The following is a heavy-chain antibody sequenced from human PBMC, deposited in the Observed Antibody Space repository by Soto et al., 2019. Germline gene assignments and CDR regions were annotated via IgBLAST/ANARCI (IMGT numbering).Heavy chain of an antibody. CDR1: GYSFTSLD. CDR3: ARGVTAGVDY. CDR2: MQPSSGRT. Sequence: ASVKVSCKASGYSFTSLDINWVRQTTGQGLEWMGWMQPSSGRTGYAQKSRGRVTMTRDTSINTAYMELSSLTSDDTAFYYCARGVTAGVDYWGQGTLVTVSS. D-gene: IGHD1-26*01. V-gene: IGHV1-8*01. J-gene: IGHJ4*02.